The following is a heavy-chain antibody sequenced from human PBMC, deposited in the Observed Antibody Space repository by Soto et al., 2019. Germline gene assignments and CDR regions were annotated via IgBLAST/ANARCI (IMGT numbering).Heavy chain of an antibody. CDR3: ATGDPSPYYYGSSGHHSAFDI. CDR2: IYHSGTT. CDR1: GYSISSGYC. J-gene: IGHJ3*02. Sequence: SETLSLTCAVSGYSISSGYCWGWIRQPPGEGLEWNGSIYHSGTTYYNPSLKSRVTILVDTSKNQFSLTLSSVTAADTPLYYCATGDPSPYYYGSSGHHSAFDIWGQGTMVTVS. D-gene: IGHD3-22*01. V-gene: IGHV4-38-2*01.